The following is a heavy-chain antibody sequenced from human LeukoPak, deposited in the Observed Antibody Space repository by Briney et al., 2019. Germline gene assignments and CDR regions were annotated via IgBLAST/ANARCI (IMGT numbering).Heavy chain of an antibody. J-gene: IGHJ4*02. D-gene: IGHD4-17*01. Sequence: PSETLSLTCTVSGYSISNSYYWGWIRQPPGKGLEWIGSIYHSGNTYHNPSLKSRVTISLDTAKNQFSLKLTSVTAADTAVYYCARAGYGDSDFDYWGQGTLVTVSS. CDR2: IYHSGNT. CDR3: ARAGYGDSDFDY. V-gene: IGHV4-38-2*02. CDR1: GYSISNSYY.